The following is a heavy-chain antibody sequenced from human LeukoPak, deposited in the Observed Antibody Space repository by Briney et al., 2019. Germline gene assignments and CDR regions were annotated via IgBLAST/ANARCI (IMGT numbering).Heavy chain of an antibody. Sequence: PSETLSLTCTVSGGSISSYYWSWIRQPPGKGLEWIGYIYYSGSTNYNPSLKSRVTISVDTSKNQFSLKLSSVTAADTAVYYCARGNYYYDSSGWTLDAFDIWGQGTMVTVSS. CDR2: IYYSGST. J-gene: IGHJ3*02. D-gene: IGHD3-22*01. CDR1: GGSISSYY. CDR3: ARGNYYYDSSGWTLDAFDI. V-gene: IGHV4-59*01.